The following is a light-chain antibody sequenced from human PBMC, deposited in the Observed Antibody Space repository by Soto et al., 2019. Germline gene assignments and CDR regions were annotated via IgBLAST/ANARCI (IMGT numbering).Light chain of an antibody. CDR3: QQRSTWPPGIT. V-gene: IGKV3-11*01. Sequence: EIVLTQSPATLSLSPRERATLSSRASQSVTTYLAWYQQKPGQAPRLLIYDASNRASGIPARFSGSGSGTHFALTISSLEPEDFAVYYWQQRSTWPPGITVGQGTRLEIK. J-gene: IGKJ5*01. CDR1: QSVTTY. CDR2: DAS.